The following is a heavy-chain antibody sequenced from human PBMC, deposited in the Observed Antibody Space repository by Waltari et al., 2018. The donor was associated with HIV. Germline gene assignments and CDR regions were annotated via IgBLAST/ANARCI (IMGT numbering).Heavy chain of an antibody. Sequence: EVQVVESGGGMVQPGGSLRLSCAASGFTFSNYWLSWVRQAPGNGLEWVDDIKQDGNEEYYLDSVKGRFTISRDNAKNSLYLQMSSLRADDTAVYYCAREFGGPFVDAGYFDLWGRGNLVIVSS. CDR1: GFTFSNYW. V-gene: IGHV3-7*03. J-gene: IGHJ2*01. CDR2: IKQDGNEE. CDR3: AREFGGPFVDAGYFDL. D-gene: IGHD3-16*01.